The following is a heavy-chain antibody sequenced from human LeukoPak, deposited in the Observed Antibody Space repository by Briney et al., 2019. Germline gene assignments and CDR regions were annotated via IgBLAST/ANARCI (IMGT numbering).Heavy chain of an antibody. D-gene: IGHD3-10*01. V-gene: IGHV1-2*02. CDR1: GYTFTGYY. J-gene: IGHJ5*02. CDR3: ARGRITMVRVAPPGAWFDP. CDR2: INPNSGGT. Sequence: GASVKVSFKASGYTFTGYYMHWVRQAPGQGLEWMGWINPNSGGTNYAQKFQGRVTMTRDTSISTAYMELSRLRSDDTAVYYCARGRITMVRVAPPGAWFDPLGQGTLVTVSS.